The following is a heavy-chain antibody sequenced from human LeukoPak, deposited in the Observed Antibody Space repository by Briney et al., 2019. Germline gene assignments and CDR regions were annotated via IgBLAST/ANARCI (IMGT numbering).Heavy chain of an antibody. J-gene: IGHJ4*02. D-gene: IGHD3-3*01. CDR1: GGSIRSSY. Sequence: SETLSLTCTVSGGSIRSSYWSWIRQPPGKGLEWIGYIYYSGSTNYNPSLKSRVTISVDTSKNQFSLKLSSVTAADTAVYYCARGITILRVVIAYYFDYWGQGTLVTVSS. CDR3: ARGITILRVVIAYYFDY. CDR2: IYYSGST. V-gene: IGHV4-59*01.